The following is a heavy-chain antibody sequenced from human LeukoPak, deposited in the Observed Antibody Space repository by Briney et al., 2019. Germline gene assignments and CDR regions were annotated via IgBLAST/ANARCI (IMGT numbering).Heavy chain of an antibody. V-gene: IGHV3-15*01. Sequence: GGSLRLSCEASGFTSTYAWMNWVRQAPGKGPEWVGHITSGGTTDHAAPVKGRFTISRENSKNTVYLQMNSLKMEDTAMYYCIADVPTLDTQLDYWGQGTLVTVSS. J-gene: IGHJ4*02. CDR2: ITSGGTT. CDR3: IADVPTLDTQLDY. CDR1: GFTSTYAW. D-gene: IGHD4-23*01.